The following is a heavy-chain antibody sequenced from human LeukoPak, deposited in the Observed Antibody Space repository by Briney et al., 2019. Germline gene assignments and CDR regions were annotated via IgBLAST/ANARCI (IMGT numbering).Heavy chain of an antibody. CDR1: GGSISSGDYY. CDR2: IYYSGST. CDR3: ARDYYDSSGYRHFDY. D-gene: IGHD3-22*01. V-gene: IGHV4-30-4*08. J-gene: IGHJ4*02. Sequence: SQTLSLTCTVSGGSISSGDYYWSWIRQPPGKGLEWIGHIYYSGSTYYNPSLKSRVTISVDTSKNQFSLKLSSVTAADTAVYYCARDYYDSSGYRHFDYWGQGTLVTVSS.